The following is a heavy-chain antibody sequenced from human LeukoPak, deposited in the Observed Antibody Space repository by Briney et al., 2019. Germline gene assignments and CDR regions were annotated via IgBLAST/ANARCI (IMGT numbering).Heavy chain of an antibody. CDR3: TTDPEVLGYSSSTSCSPFDY. CDR1: GVTFSNAW. J-gene: IGHJ4*02. D-gene: IGHD2-2*01. Sequence: GGSLRLSCAASGVTFSNAWLSWVRQAQGKGREWVGRIKSKTDGGTTDYAAPVKGRFTISRDDSKNTLYLQMNSLKTEDTAVYYCTTDPEVLGYSSSTSCSPFDYWGQGTLVTVSS. CDR2: IKSKTDGGTT. V-gene: IGHV3-15*01.